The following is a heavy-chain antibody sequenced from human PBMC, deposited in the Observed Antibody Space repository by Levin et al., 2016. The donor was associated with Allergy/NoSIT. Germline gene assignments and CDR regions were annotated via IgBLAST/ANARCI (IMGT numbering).Heavy chain of an antibody. CDR3: ARGYDDYSFFFGMDV. V-gene: IGHV3-21*04. CDR2: ISSSSSYI. J-gene: IGHJ6*02. CDR1: GFTFSSYS. Sequence: GGSLRLSCAASGFTFSSYSMNWVRQAPGKGLEWVSSISSSSSYIYYADSVKGRFTISRDNAKNSLYLQMNSLRAEDTAVYYCARGYDDYSFFFGMDVWGQGTTVTVSS. D-gene: IGHD4-11*01.